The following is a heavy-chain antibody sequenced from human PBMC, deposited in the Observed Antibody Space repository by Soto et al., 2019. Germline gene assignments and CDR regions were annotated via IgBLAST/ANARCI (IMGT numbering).Heavy chain of an antibody. CDR1: GFTFNSYA. D-gene: IGHD6-13*01. CDR2: ISGSGTST. Sequence: HPGGSLRLSCAASGFTFNSYAMSWVRQAPGKGLEWVSTISGSGTSTYYAESVKGRFTISRDNSRKTQYLQMNSLRAEDTAVYYCAKKAGGSWTFDYWGQGALVTVSS. V-gene: IGHV3-23*01. J-gene: IGHJ4*02. CDR3: AKKAGGSWTFDY.